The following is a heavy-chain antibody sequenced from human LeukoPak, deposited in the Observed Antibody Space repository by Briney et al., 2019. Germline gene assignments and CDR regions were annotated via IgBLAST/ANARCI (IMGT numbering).Heavy chain of an antibody. CDR1: GFTFSTYA. Sequence: PGGSVRLSCAASGFTFSTYAMTWVRQAPGKGLEWVSVISGSGDDTDYADSVKGRFTISRDNSKNTLYLQMNSLRAEDTAVYYCAKGDYYYDSSGYYLRGYFDYWGQGTLVTVSS. D-gene: IGHD3-22*01. CDR2: ISGSGDDT. J-gene: IGHJ4*02. V-gene: IGHV3-23*01. CDR3: AKGDYYYDSSGYYLRGYFDY.